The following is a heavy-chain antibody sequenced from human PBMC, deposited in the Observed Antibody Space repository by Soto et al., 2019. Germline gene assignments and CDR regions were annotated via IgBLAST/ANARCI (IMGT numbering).Heavy chain of an antibody. CDR2: INPNSGGT. CDR1: GYTFTGYY. V-gene: IGHV1-2*04. J-gene: IGHJ4*02. CDR3: ARGRIALGFYDFWSCLRSFYFDY. Sequence: ASVKVSCKASGYTFTGYYMHWVRQAPGQGLEWMGWINPNSGGTNYAQKFQGWVTMTRDTSISTAYMELSRLRSDDTAVYYCARGRIALGFYDFWSCLRSFYFDYWGQGTLVTVSS. D-gene: IGHD3-3*01.